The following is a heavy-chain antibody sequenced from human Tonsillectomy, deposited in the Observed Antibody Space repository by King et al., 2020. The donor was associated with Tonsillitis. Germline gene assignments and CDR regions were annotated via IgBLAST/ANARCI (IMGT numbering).Heavy chain of an antibody. CDR3: ARSTSSRTREFAY. V-gene: IGHV3-30*04. CDR2: ISYDGSNK. D-gene: IGHD2-2*01. J-gene: IGHJ4*02. Sequence: QLVQSGGGVVQPGRSLRLSCAASGFTFSSYAMHWVRQAPGKGLEWVAVISYDGSNKYYADSGKGRFTISRDNSKNTLYLQMNSLRAEDTAVYYCARSTSSRTREFAYWGQGTLVTVSS. CDR1: GFTFSSYA.